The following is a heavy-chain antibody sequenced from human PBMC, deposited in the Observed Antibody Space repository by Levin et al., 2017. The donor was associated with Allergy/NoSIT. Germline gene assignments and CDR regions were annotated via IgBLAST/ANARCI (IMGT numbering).Heavy chain of an antibody. V-gene: IGHV2-5*02. CDR3: AHRARAPDGSGSYPY. CDR1: GFSLSTSGVG. Sequence: KESGPTLVKPTQTLTLTCTFSGFSLSTSGVGVGWIRQPPGKALEWLALIYWDDDKRYSPSLKSRLTITKDTTKNQVVLTMTNMDPVDTGTYYCAHRARAPDGSGSYPYWGQGILVTVSS. D-gene: IGHD3-10*01. CDR2: IYWDDDK. J-gene: IGHJ4*02.